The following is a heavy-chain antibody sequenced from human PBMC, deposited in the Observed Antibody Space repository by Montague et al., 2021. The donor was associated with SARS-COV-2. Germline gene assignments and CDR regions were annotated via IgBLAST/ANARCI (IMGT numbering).Heavy chain of an antibody. V-gene: IGHV1-18*01. CDR2: ISGYRGNT. Sequence: SVKVSFKASGYHFSNYGLSWVRQAPGQGLEWMGWISGYRGNTNYAQNLQGRLTMTTDTSTSTAYMELRSLTSDDTAVYYCAREGRVYDVLTGYSEFRDAFDIGGQGTMITVSS. D-gene: IGHD3-9*01. CDR1: GYHFSNYG. J-gene: IGHJ3*02. CDR3: AREGRVYDVLTGYSEFRDAFDI.